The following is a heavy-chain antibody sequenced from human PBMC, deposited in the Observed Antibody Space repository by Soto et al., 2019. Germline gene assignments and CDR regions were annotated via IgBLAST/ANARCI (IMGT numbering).Heavy chain of an antibody. D-gene: IGHD3-16*01. J-gene: IGHJ4*02. Sequence: PSETLSLTCTVSGGSMSDFYGSWVRQPPGKGLEWIGYVFYSGNSNYNASLKSRVTISMDTSKNQFSLNLRSVTAADTAVYYCVRSGHSFGGVVWGQGTQVTV. CDR2: VFYSGNS. CDR1: GGSMSDFY. V-gene: IGHV4-59*13. CDR3: VRSGHSFGGVV.